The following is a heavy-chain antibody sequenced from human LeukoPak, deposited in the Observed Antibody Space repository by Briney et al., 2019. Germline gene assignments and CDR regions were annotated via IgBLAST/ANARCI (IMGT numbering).Heavy chain of an antibody. CDR2: IYSGGST. D-gene: IGHD4-17*01. V-gene: IGHV3-66*02. CDR1: GFTVSSNY. Sequence: GGSLRLSCAASGFTVSSNYMSWVRQVPGKGLEWVSVIYSGGSTYYADSVKGRFTISRDNSKNTLYLQMNSLRAEDTAVYYCARVGDYGDYAFDYWGQGTLVTVSS. CDR3: ARVGDYGDYAFDY. J-gene: IGHJ4*02.